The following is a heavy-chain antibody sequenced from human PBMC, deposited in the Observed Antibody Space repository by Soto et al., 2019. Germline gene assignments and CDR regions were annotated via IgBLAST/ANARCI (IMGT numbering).Heavy chain of an antibody. J-gene: IGHJ3*02. Sequence: PSEALSLTCTVSGGSISSYYWSWIRQPPGKGLEWIGYIYYSGSTNYNPSLKSRVTISVDTSKNQFSLKLSSVTAADTAVYYCARGGFSLKSGYYYGSGSYYNGDAFDIWGQGTMVTVSS. CDR3: ARGGFSLKSGYYYGSGSYYNGDAFDI. CDR2: IYYSGST. V-gene: IGHV4-59*01. CDR1: GGSISSYY. D-gene: IGHD3-10*01.